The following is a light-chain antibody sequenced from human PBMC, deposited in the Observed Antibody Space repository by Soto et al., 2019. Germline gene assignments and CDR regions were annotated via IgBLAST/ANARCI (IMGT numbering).Light chain of an antibody. V-gene: IGLV2-8*01. J-gene: IGLJ1*01. CDR1: SSDVGGYNF. Sequence: QSALTQPPSASGSPGQSVAISCTGTSSDVGGYNFVSWYQQHPGKAPKLMIYDVIKRPSGVPDRFSGSKSGNTASLTISGLQAEDEADYYCCSYAGSYNYVFGTGTKLTVL. CDR3: CSYAGSYNYV. CDR2: DVI.